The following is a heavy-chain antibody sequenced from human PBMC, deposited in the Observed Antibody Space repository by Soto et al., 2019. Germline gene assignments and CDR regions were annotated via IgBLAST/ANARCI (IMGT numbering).Heavy chain of an antibody. CDR2: IKQDGSEK. V-gene: IGHV3-7*01. Sequence: PGGSLRLSCAASGFTFSSYWMSWVRQAPGKGLEWVANIKQDGSEKYYVDSVKGRFTISRDNAKNSLYLQMNSLRAEDTAVYYCAREGGYYDSSGFYGMDVWGQGTTVTVSS. CDR1: GFTFSSYW. CDR3: AREGGYYDSSGFYGMDV. J-gene: IGHJ6*02. D-gene: IGHD3-22*01.